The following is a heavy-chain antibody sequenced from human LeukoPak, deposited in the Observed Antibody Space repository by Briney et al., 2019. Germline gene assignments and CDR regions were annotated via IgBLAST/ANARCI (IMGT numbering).Heavy chain of an antibody. Sequence: GASVKVSCKASGYTFTSYGISWVRQAPGQGLEWMGWISAYNGNTNYAQKLQGRVTMTTDTSTSTAYMELRSLRSDDTAVYYCARVKSMVRGVIIGSWSDPWGQGTLVTVSS. D-gene: IGHD3-10*01. J-gene: IGHJ5*02. V-gene: IGHV1-18*01. CDR3: ARVKSMVRGVIIGSWSDP. CDR1: GYTFTSYG. CDR2: ISAYNGNT.